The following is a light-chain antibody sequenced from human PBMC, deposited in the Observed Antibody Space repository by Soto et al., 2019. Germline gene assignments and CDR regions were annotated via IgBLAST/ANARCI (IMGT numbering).Light chain of an antibody. CDR3: SSYAGTHVV. J-gene: IGLJ1*01. V-gene: IGLV2-8*01. CDR2: DVT. CDR1: SSDVGGYNY. Sequence: QSALTQTPSASGSPGQSVAISCTGTSSDVGGYNYVSWYQQYPGKAPKLMIYDVTKRPSGVPDRFSGSKSGNTASLTVSGLQAEDEADYYCSSYAGTHVVFGTGTKVTVL.